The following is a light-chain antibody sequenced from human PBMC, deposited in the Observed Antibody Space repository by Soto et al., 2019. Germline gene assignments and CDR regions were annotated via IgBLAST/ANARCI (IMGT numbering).Light chain of an antibody. CDR3: QQYGSSPKT. CDR1: QSVSSNY. Sequence: EIVLTQSPCTLSLSPGERASLSCRACQSVSSNYLAWYQQKPGQAPSLLIYGASSRATGIPDRFSGSGSGTDFTLTISRLEPEDFEVFYCQQYGSSPKTFGQGTKVDIK. CDR2: GAS. J-gene: IGKJ1*01. V-gene: IGKV3-20*01.